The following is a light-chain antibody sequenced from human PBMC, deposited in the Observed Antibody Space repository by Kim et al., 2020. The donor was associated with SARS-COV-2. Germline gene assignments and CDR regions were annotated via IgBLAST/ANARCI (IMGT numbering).Light chain of an antibody. V-gene: IGKV1-12*01. J-gene: IGKJ4*01. CDR1: QGISTW. Sequence: DIQMTQSPSSVSASVGDRVSITCRASQGISTWLVWYQQKPGRVPNLLIYNASSLQSGVPSRFSGSGSGTDFTLTISTLQPEDFATYYCQQADSIPLSFGGGTKVDIK. CDR2: NAS. CDR3: QQADSIPLS.